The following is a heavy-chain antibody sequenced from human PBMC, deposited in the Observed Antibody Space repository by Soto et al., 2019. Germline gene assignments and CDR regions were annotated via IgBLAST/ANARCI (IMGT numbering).Heavy chain of an antibody. CDR1: GFRFSTYG. J-gene: IGHJ6*02. CDR2: IWFDGIKQ. V-gene: IGHV3-33*01. Sequence: SLRLSCAVSGFRFSTYGMHWVRQAPGKGLEWVAVIWFDGIKQYYADSVRGRFTISEDSSTNMLYLQMNSLRADDTAVYYCVRVGFDVWGQGTTVTVSS. CDR3: VRVGFDV.